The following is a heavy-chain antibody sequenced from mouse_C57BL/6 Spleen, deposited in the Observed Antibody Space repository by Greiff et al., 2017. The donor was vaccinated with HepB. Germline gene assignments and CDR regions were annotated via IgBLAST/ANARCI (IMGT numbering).Heavy chain of an antibody. CDR1: GYTFTSYW. Sequence: VQLQQPGAELVKPGASVKLSCKASGYTFTSYWMHWVKQRPGQGLEWIGMIHPNSGSTNYNEKFKSKATLTVDKSSSTAYMQLSSLTSEDSAVYYCASEGTYYYGSSPFAYWGQGTLVTVSA. J-gene: IGHJ3*01. V-gene: IGHV1-64*01. CDR3: ASEGTYYYGSSPFAY. D-gene: IGHD1-1*01. CDR2: IHPNSGST.